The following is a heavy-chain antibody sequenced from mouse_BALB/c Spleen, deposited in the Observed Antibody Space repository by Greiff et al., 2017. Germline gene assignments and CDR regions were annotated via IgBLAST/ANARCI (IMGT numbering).Heavy chain of an antibody. D-gene: IGHD1-1*01. CDR1: GYTFSSYW. J-gene: IGHJ3*01. V-gene: IGHV1-9*01. CDR3: ARRVYYGSSSFAY. Sequence: QVQLKESGAELMKPGASVKISCKATGYTFSSYWIEWVKQRPGHGLEWIGEILPGSGSTNYNEKFKGKATFTADTSSNTAYMQLSSLTSEDSAVYYCARRVYYGSSSFAYWGQGTLVTVSA. CDR2: ILPGSGST.